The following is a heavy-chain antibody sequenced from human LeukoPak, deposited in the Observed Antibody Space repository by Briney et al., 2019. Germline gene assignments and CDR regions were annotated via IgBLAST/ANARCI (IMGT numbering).Heavy chain of an antibody. CDR2: MNPNGGNT. J-gene: IGHJ3*02. D-gene: IGHD2-2*01. CDR3: AREAIVVVPAARFGI. Sequence: ASVKVSCNTSGYTFSSYDVIWVRLAPGQGLEWMGWMNPNGGNTGYAQKFQGRVTMTGDTSISTAYMELSSLISDDTAVYYCAREAIVVVPAARFGIWGQGTMVTVSS. CDR1: GYTFSSYD. V-gene: IGHV1-8*01.